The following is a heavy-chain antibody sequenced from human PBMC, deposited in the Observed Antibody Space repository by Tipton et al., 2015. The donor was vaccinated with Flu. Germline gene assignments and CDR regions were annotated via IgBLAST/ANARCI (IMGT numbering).Heavy chain of an antibody. J-gene: IGHJ6*02. CDR2: MSSGGSSI. CDR3: ATFRGSTFDTYVMDA. D-gene: IGHD2-15*01. Sequence: SLRLSCAASGFTFSDYEMNWVRQAPGKGLEWLSYMSSGGSSIYYADSVKGRFTISRDNAKNSLYLQMNSLRAEDTAVYYCATFRGSTFDTYVMDAWGQGTAVIVSS. V-gene: IGHV3-48*03. CDR1: GFTFSDYE.